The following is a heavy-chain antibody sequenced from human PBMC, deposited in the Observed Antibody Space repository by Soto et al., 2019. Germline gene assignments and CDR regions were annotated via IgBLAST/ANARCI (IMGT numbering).Heavy chain of an antibody. V-gene: IGHV3-53*01. CDR2: IYSGGST. J-gene: IGHJ3*02. D-gene: IGHD3-22*01. CDR1: VFTVSSNY. Sequence: HPGGSLRLSCAASVFTVSSNYMSWVRQAPGKGLEWVSVIYSGGSTYYADSVKGRFTISRDNSKNTLYLQMNSLRAEDTAVYYCARVLGSGYYYSPGAFDIWGQGTMVTVSS. CDR3: ARVLGSGYYYSPGAFDI.